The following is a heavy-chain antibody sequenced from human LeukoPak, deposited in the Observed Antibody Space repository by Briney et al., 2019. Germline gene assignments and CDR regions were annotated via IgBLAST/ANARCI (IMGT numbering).Heavy chain of an antibody. D-gene: IGHD6-19*01. Sequence: PSETLSLTCTVSGRSISSLTYYWGWIRQPPGRGLEWIASIYYSGPTYYSPSLKSRDTISVNRSNNQFSLRLTYVTAEDTAVYFCAGYSSGWSSGGGYWGQGTLVTVSS. CDR1: GRSISSLTYY. CDR3: AGYSSGWSSGGGY. V-gene: IGHV4-39*01. CDR2: IYYSGPT. J-gene: IGHJ4*02.